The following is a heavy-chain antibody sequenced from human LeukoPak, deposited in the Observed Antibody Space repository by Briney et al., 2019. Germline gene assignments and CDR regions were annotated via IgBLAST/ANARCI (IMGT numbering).Heavy chain of an antibody. Sequence: GGSLRLSCAASGFSFSSYAMTWVRQAPGKGLEWVSSIDAGGGDTYHSDSVKGRFTISRDNSMNTLYLQMNSLRADDTAVYYCGRPTRYWLVRGNGVDVWGQGTTVTVSS. D-gene: IGHD6-19*01. CDR1: GFSFSSYA. CDR2: IDAGGGDT. CDR3: GRPTRYWLVRGNGVDV. V-gene: IGHV3-23*01. J-gene: IGHJ6*02.